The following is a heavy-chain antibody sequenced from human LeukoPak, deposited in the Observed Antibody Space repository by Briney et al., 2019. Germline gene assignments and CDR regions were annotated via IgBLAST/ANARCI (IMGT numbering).Heavy chain of an antibody. CDR1: GGSISSYY. J-gene: IGHJ4*02. D-gene: IGHD3-22*01. Sequence: SETLSLTCTVSGGSISSYYWNWIRQPPGKGLEWIGYIYYSGSTNYNPSLKSRVTISVDTSKNQFSLKLSSVTAADTAVYYCARDRSPYYYDSSGYWDYWGQGTLVTVSP. CDR2: IYYSGST. CDR3: ARDRSPYYYDSSGYWDY. V-gene: IGHV4-59*01.